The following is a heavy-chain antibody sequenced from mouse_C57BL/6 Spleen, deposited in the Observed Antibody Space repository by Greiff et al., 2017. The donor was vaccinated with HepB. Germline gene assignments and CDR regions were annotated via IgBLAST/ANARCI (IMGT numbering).Heavy chain of an antibody. CDR3: ARRYYGYDGFDD. D-gene: IGHD2-2*01. CDR1: GYTFTDYY. Sequence: VQLQQSGPELVKPGASVKISCKASGYTFTDYYMNWVKQSHGKSLEWIGDINPNNGGTSYNQKFKGKATLTVDKSSSTAYMELRSLTSEDSAVYYCARRYYGYDGFDDWGTGTTVTVSS. CDR2: INPNNGGT. J-gene: IGHJ1*03. V-gene: IGHV1-26*01.